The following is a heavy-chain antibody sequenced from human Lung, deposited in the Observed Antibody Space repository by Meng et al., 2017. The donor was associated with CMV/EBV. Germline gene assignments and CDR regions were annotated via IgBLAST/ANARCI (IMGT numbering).Heavy chain of an antibody. CDR1: GYTFGIFG. Sequence: QVQLVQSGAELQTPGAPVKVSCKASGYTFGIFGITWVRQAPGQGLEWVGWISAENGNTNYAQKFQGRVTLTTDTSTKTAYMDLRGLRSDDSAVYYCARAGAAVTTHFDFWGRGTLVTVSS. CDR3: ARAGAAVTTHFDF. V-gene: IGHV1-18*01. CDR2: ISAENGNT. D-gene: IGHD4-17*01. J-gene: IGHJ4*02.